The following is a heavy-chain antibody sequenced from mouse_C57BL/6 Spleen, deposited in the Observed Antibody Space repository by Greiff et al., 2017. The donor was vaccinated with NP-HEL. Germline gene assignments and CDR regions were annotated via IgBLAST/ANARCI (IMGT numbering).Heavy chain of an antibody. V-gene: IGHV2-2*01. CDR1: GFSLTSYG. CDR3: DRNRWLLNAMDY. Sequence: QVQLQQSGPGLVQPSQSLSITCTVSGFSLTSYGVHWVRQSPGKGLEWLGVIWSGGSTDYNAAFISRLSISKDNSKSQVFFKMNSLQADDTAIYYCDRNRWLLNAMDYWGQGTSVTVSS. D-gene: IGHD2-3*01. CDR2: IWSGGST. J-gene: IGHJ4*01.